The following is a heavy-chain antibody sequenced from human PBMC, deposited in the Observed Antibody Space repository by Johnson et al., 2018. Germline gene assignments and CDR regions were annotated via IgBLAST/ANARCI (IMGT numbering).Heavy chain of an antibody. D-gene: IGHD1-7*01. CDR3: ARDRGNYDAFDI. V-gene: IGHV6-1*01. J-gene: IGHJ3*02. CDR1: GDSVSSNSAA. Sequence: QVQLQESGPGLVKPSQTLSLTCAISGDSVSSNSAAWNWIRQSPSRGLEWLGRTYYRSKCYNDYAVTVKSRITITPDTSKNKFSLQLNPLTPEDTAVYYCARDRGNYDAFDIWGQGTMVTVSS. CDR2: TYYRSKCYN.